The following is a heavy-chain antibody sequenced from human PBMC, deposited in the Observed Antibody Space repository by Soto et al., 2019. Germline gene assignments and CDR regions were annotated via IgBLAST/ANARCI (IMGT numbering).Heavy chain of an antibody. Sequence: GWSXRLSGSASVCTFMIYAMHWFRHAPGKGREWVAVISYDGSNKYYADSVKGRFTISRDNSKNTLYLQMNSLRAEDTAVYYCPTELKASHIAARNPFDYCGQRTLVTVYS. CDR1: VCTFMIYA. CDR3: PTELKASHIAARNPFDY. CDR2: ISYDGSNK. J-gene: IGHJ4*02. V-gene: IGHV3-30-3*01. D-gene: IGHD6-6*01.